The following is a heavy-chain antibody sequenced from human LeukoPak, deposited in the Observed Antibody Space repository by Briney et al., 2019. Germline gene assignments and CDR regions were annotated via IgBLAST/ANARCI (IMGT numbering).Heavy chain of an antibody. D-gene: IGHD3-10*01. Sequence: SETLSLTCTVSGGSISSYYWSWIRQPPGKGLEWIGYIYYSGSTNYNPSLKSRVTISVDTSKNQFSLKLSSVTAADTAVYYCARGAMVRGVIITWWGQGTLVTVSS. V-gene: IGHV4-59*01. J-gene: IGHJ4*02. CDR1: GGSISSYY. CDR2: IYYSGST. CDR3: ARGAMVRGVIITW.